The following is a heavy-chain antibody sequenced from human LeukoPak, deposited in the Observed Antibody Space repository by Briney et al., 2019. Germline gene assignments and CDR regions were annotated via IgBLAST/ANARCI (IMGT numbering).Heavy chain of an antibody. CDR1: GYSISSGFY. V-gene: IGHV4-38-2*02. Sequence: SETLSLTCTVSGYSISSGFYWGWIRQPPGKELEWIASIYHSGNTYYNPSLKSRITISVDTSKNQFSLKLSFVTAADTAVYYCARVRTRPSPIDFDYWGQGTLVTVSS. D-gene: IGHD3/OR15-3a*01. J-gene: IGHJ4*02. CDR3: ARVRTRPSPIDFDY. CDR2: IYHSGNT.